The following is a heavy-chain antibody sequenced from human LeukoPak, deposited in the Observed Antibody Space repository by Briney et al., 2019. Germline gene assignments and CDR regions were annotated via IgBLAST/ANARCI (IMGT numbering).Heavy chain of an antibody. D-gene: IGHD5/OR15-5a*01. CDR1: GFTFRIYW. J-gene: IGHJ4*02. Sequence: PGGSLRLSCAASGFTFRIYWMSWVRQAPGKGLEWVANIKQDGSEKYYVDSVRGRFTLSRDNAKNSLYLQMDSLRAEDTAVYYCASSVGGFFDYWGQGNPVTVSS. CDR2: IKQDGSEK. CDR3: ASSVGGFFDY. V-gene: IGHV3-7*01.